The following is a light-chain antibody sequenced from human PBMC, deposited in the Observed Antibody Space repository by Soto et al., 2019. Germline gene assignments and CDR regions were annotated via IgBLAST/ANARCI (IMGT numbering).Light chain of an antibody. V-gene: IGKV3D-15*01. CDR2: GTS. CDR1: QSVSSN. J-gene: IGKJ5*01. CDR3: QQYESSPIT. Sequence: EMGMTHSPATLSVSTCERATLSFRASQSVSSNLAWYQQKPGQAPRLLIYGTSIRATGIPDRLSGSGSETDFTLTVNRLEPEDFAVYYCQQYESSPITFGQGTRLEIK.